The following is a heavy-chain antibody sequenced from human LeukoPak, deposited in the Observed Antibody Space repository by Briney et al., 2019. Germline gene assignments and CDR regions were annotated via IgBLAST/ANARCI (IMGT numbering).Heavy chain of an antibody. CDR1: GFTVSSNY. J-gene: IGHJ4*02. CDR3: TRDET. Sequence: GGSLRLSCAASGFTVSSNYMSWVRQAPGKGLEWVANIKYDGSEIYYVDSVKGRFTISRDNAENSLFLQMNSLRAEDTAVYYCTRDETWGQGTLVTVSS. V-gene: IGHV3-7*05. CDR2: IKYDGSEI.